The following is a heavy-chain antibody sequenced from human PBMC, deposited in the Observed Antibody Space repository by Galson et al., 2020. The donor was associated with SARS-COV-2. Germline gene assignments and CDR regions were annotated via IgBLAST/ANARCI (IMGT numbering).Heavy chain of an antibody. D-gene: IGHD3-22*01. CDR2: ISYDGSNK. CDR1: GFTFSSYA. CDR3: ARELIAPYGMDV. J-gene: IGHJ6*02. V-gene: IGHV3-30*04. Sequence: GGSLRLSCAASGFTFSSYAMHWVRQAPGKGLEWVAVISYDGSNKYYADSVKGRFTISRDNSKNTLYLQMNSLRAEDTAVYYCARELIAPYGMDVWGQGTTVTVSS.